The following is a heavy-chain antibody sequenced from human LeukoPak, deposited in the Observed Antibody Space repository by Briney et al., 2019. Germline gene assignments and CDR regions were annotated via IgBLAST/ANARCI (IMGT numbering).Heavy chain of an antibody. D-gene: IGHD3-22*01. CDR2: ISGSGGST. J-gene: IGHJ4*02. V-gene: IGHV3-23*01. CDR3: AKVAYYYDSSGSDY. CDR1: GFTFSSYA. Sequence: GGSLRLSCAASGFTFSSYAMSWVRQAPGKGLEWVSAISGSGGSTYHADSVKGRFTISRDNSKNTLYLQMNSLRAEDTAVYYCAKVAYYYDSSGSDYWGQGTLVTVSS.